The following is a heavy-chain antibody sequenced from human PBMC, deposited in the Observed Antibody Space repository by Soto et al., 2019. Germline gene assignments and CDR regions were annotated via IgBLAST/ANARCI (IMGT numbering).Heavy chain of an antibody. CDR2: IIPIFGTA. CDR1: GGTFSSYA. CDR3: AGDYGSGSYSDYYYGMDV. V-gene: IGHV1-69*13. J-gene: IGHJ6*02. Sequence: GASVKVSCKASGGTFSSYAISWVRQAPGQGLEWMGGIIPIFGTANYAQKFQGRVTITADESTSTAYMELSSLRSEDTAVYYCAGDYGSGSYSDYYYGMDVWGQGTTVTVSS. D-gene: IGHD3-10*01.